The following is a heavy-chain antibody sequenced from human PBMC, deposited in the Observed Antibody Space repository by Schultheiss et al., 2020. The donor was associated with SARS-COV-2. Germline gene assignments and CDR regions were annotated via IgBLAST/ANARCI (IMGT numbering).Heavy chain of an antibody. CDR1: GFTFSSYW. Sequence: GGSLRLSCAASGFTFSSYWMHWVRQAPGKGLEWVAVISYDGSNKYYADSVKGRFTISRDNSKNTLYLQMNSLRAEDTAVYYCARGTRVVVPAAGFGWFDPWGQGTLVTVSS. CDR3: ARGTRVVVPAAGFGWFDP. D-gene: IGHD2-2*01. J-gene: IGHJ5*02. CDR2: ISYDGSNK. V-gene: IGHV3-30*03.